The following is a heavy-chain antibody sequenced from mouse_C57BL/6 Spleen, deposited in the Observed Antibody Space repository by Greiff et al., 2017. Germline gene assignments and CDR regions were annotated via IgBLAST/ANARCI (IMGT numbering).Heavy chain of an antibody. Sequence: QVQLQQSGAELARPGASVKMSCKASGYTFTSYTMHWVKQRPGQGLEWIGYINPSSGYTKYNQKFKDKATLTADKSSSTAYMQLSSLTSEDSAVYYCASQFITTVVAYPFDYWGQGTTLTVSS. CDR1: GYTFTSYT. D-gene: IGHD1-1*01. CDR3: ASQFITTVVAYPFDY. J-gene: IGHJ2*01. V-gene: IGHV1-4*01. CDR2: INPSSGYT.